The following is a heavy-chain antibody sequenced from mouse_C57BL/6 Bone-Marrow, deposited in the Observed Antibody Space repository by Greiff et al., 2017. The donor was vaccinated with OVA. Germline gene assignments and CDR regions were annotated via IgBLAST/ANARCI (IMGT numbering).Heavy chain of an antibody. J-gene: IGHJ3*01. Sequence: VQGVESGAELARPGASVKLSCKASGYTFTSYGISWVKQRTGQGLEWIGEIYPRSGNTYYNEKFKGKATLTADKSSSTAYMELRSLTSEDSAVYVCASFYSRGPAWFAYWGQGKLVTVSA. CDR1: GYTFTSYG. D-gene: IGHD2-5*01. CDR2: IYPRSGNT. V-gene: IGHV1-81*01. CDR3: ASFYSRGPAWFAY.